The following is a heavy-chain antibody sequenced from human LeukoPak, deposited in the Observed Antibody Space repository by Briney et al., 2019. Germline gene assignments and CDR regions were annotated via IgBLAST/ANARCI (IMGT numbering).Heavy chain of an antibody. CDR1: GFTFTFSSYG. J-gene: IGHJ4*02. Sequence: GESLRLSCAASGFTFTFSSYGMSWVRQVPGKGPEWVSYIGPGGSPTDYADSMKGRFTISRDNAKNSLYLQMNSLRAEDTAVYYCASGRGMNWGQGTLVTVSS. V-gene: IGHV3-48*01. D-gene: IGHD3-16*01. CDR2: IGPGGSPT. CDR3: ASGRGMN.